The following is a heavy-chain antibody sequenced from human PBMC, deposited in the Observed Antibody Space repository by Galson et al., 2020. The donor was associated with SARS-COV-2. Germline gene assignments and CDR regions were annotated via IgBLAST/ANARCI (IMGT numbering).Heavy chain of an antibody. V-gene: IGHV4-31*11. Sequence: SETLSLTCAVSGGSMSIDYHYWTSIRQQPGKGLEWIGYISYTGQTFYNPSLKSRLTMSLYTSNNQFSLRLTSVTAADTGVYYCVRGLYGPGSYFRGTDSWGQGALVTVAS. D-gene: IGHD3-10*01. CDR2: ISYTGQT. CDR3: VRGLYGPGSYFRGTDS. CDR1: GGSMSIDYHY. J-gene: IGHJ5*02.